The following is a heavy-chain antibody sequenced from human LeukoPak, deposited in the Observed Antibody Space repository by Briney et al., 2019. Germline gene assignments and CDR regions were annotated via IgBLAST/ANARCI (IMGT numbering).Heavy chain of an antibody. J-gene: IGHJ4*02. Sequence: QAGGSLRLSCAASGFTFSSYGMHWVRQAPGKGLEWVAVISYDGSNKYYADSVKGRFTIPRDNSKNTLYLQMNSLRAEDTAVYYCAKVALESGWIDYWGQGTLVTVSS. CDR1: GFTFSSYG. D-gene: IGHD6-19*01. CDR2: ISYDGSNK. CDR3: AKVALESGWIDY. V-gene: IGHV3-30*18.